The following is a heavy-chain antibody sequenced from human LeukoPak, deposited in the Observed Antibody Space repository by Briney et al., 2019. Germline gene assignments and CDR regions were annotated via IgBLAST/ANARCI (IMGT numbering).Heavy chain of an antibody. CDR3: ARGDLPQYYFDY. D-gene: IGHD5-24*01. V-gene: IGHV3-30-3*01. Sequence: PGGSLRLSCAASGFTFSSYAMHWVRQAPGKGLEWVAVISYDGSNKYYADSVKGRFTISRDNSKNTLYLQMNSLRAEGTAVYYCARGDLPQYYFDYWGQGTLVTVSS. CDR2: ISYDGSNK. CDR1: GFTFSSYA. J-gene: IGHJ4*02.